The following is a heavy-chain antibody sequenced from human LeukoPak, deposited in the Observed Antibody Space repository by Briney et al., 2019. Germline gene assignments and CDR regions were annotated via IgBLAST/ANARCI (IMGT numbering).Heavy chain of an antibody. CDR1: GFTFSSYW. V-gene: IGHV3-74*01. Sequence: GGSLRLSCAASGFTFSSYWMHWVRQAPGKGLVWVSRINSDGSSTSYADSVKGRFTISRDNAKNTLYLQMNSLRAEDTAVYYCASSPYGSGSYPFDYWGQGTLVTVSS. CDR2: INSDGSST. J-gene: IGHJ4*02. CDR3: ASSPYGSGSYPFDY. D-gene: IGHD3-10*01.